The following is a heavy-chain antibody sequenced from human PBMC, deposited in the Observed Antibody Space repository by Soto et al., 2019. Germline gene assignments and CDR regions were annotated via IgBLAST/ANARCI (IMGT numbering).Heavy chain of an antibody. CDR1: GFKFSSYA. J-gene: IGHJ4*02. D-gene: IGHD3-16*01. CDR3: AREAIYYDASGFSLYYFDS. CDR2: ISVSGANT. Sequence: GGSLRLSCVASGFKFSSYALTWVRQAPGKGLEWVSVISVSGANTYYADSVKGRFTISRDNSKNTLFLQMDSMRPDDTAVYFCAREAIYYDASGFSLYYFDSWGQGSLVTVSS. V-gene: IGHV3-23*01.